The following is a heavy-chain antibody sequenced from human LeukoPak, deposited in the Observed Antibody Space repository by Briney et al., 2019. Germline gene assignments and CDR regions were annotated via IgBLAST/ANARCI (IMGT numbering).Heavy chain of an antibody. J-gene: IGHJ4*02. D-gene: IGHD3-9*01. CDR3: ARAPPGNYDILTGTPPPNFDY. CDR2: ISAYNGNT. CDR1: GYTFTSYG. V-gene: IGHV1-18*01. Sequence: ASVKVSCKASGYTFTSYGISWVRQAPGQGLEWMGWISAYNGNTNYAQKLRGRVTMTTDTSTSTAYMELRSLRPDDTAVYYCARAPPGNYDILTGTPPPNFDYWGQGTLVTVSS.